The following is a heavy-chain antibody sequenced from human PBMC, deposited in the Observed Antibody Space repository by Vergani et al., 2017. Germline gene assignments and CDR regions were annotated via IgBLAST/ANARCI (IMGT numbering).Heavy chain of an antibody. CDR2: INHSGST. CDR3: ARAGIITIFGVVIILDAFDI. V-gene: IGHV4-34*01. D-gene: IGHD3-3*01. J-gene: IGHJ3*02. CDR1: GGSFSGYY. Sequence: QVQLQQWGAGLLKPSETLSLPCAVYGGSFSGYYWSWIRQPPGKGLEWIGEINHSGSTNYNPSLKSRVTISVDTSKNQFSLKLSSVTAADTAVYYCARAGIITIFGVVIILDAFDIWGQGTMVTVSS.